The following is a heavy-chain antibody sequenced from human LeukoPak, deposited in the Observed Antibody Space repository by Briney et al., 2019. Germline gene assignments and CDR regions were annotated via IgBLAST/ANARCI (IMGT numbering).Heavy chain of an antibody. J-gene: IGHJ4*02. CDR2: IWYDGSNK. CDR1: GFIFNNYG. CDR3: ARDTEVDCSTTSCFPFDF. Sequence: TVGSLRLSCAASGFIFNNYGMYWVRQAPGKGLEWVSDIWYDGSNKYYADFVKGRFTMSRDNSRNILYLQMNSLRAEDTAVYYCARDTEVDCSTTSCFPFDFWGQGTLVTVSS. D-gene: IGHD2-2*01. V-gene: IGHV3-33*07.